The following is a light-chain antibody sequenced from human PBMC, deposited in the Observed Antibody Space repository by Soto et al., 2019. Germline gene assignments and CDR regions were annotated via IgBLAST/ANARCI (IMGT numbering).Light chain of an antibody. CDR3: QQYGSSPLT. CDR2: GAS. J-gene: IGKJ4*01. V-gene: IGKV3-20*01. Sequence: EIVLTQSPGTLSLSPGERATLSCRASQSLSSSFLAWYQQKPGQAPRLLIYGASSRATGVPGRFSGSGSGTDFTLTISRLEPEDFALYYCQQYGSSPLTFGGGTKVEIK. CDR1: QSLSSSF.